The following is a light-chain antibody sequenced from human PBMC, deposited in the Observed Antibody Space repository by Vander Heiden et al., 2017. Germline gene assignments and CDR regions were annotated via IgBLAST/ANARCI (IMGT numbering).Light chain of an antibody. CDR3: QQYGTSPWT. V-gene: IGKV3-20*01. Sequence: EIVLTQSPGTLSLSPGERATLSCRASQSVSRNWLAWYQQKPGQAPRLFIFDASSRATDIPDRFSGSGPGTDFALTISRLEPEDFAVYYCQQYGTSPWTFGPGTKVEIK. CDR1: QSVSRNW. CDR2: DAS. J-gene: IGKJ1*01.